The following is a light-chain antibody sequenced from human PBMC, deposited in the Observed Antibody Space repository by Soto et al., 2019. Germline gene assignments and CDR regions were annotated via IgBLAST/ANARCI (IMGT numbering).Light chain of an antibody. CDR1: QSVKSNN. J-gene: IGKJ1*01. CDR3: QQYGDAPPT. CDR2: AAS. Sequence: EIVLTQSPGTLSLSPGERATLSCRASQSVKSNNQLAWYQQTPGQAPRLLIYAASTRATGIPDRFSGSGSGTDFTLTVSRLEPEDFAVYYCQQYGDAPPTFGQGTKVEIK. V-gene: IGKV3-20*01.